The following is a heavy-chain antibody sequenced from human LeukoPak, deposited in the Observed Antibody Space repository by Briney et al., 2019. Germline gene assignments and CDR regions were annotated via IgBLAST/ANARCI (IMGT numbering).Heavy chain of an antibody. CDR2: ISAYNGNT. Sequence: GASVKVSCKASGYTLTSYGIGWVRQAPGQGLEWMGWISAYNGNTNYAQKLQGRVTMTTDTSTSTAYMELRSLRSDDTAVYYCARADAHVLYLDYWGQGTLVTVSS. CDR1: GYTLTSYG. V-gene: IGHV1-18*01. J-gene: IGHJ4*02. D-gene: IGHD3-10*01. CDR3: ARADAHVLYLDY.